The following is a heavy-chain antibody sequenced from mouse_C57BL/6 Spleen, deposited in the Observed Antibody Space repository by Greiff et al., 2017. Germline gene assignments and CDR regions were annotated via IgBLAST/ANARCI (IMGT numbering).Heavy chain of an antibody. D-gene: IGHD2-4*01. CDR1: GFTFSDYG. V-gene: IGHV5-17*01. Sequence: VQLKESGGGLVKPGGSLKLSCAASGFTFSDYGMHWVRQAPEKGLEWVAYISSGSSTIYYADTVKGRFTISRDNAKNTLFLQMTSLRSEDTAMXYCAKQYDYDDYAMDYWGQGTSVTVSS. J-gene: IGHJ4*01. CDR3: AKQYDYDDYAMDY. CDR2: ISSGSSTI.